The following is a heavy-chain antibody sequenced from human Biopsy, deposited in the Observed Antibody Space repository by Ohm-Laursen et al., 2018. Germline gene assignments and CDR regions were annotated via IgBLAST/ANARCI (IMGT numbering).Heavy chain of an antibody. Sequence: SLRLSCAASGFTFDDYGMHWVRQAPGKGLEWVSLISWDGRTRYYADSVKGRFTISRDNSKNSLYLRMNSLRLEDTALYFCARAFRGQYFYYYYGMDVWGQGTTVTVSS. V-gene: IGHV3-43D*04. CDR1: GFTFDDYG. CDR3: ARAFRGQYFYYYYGMDV. CDR2: ISWDGRTR. D-gene: IGHD3-9*01. J-gene: IGHJ6*02.